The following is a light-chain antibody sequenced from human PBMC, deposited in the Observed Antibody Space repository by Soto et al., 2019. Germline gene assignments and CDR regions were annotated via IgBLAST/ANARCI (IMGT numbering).Light chain of an antibody. CDR2: KSS. Sequence: DSQMTQSPSTLSASVGDRVTITCRASLSISTWFAWYQQKPGKAPKLLIYKSSSLESGVPSRFSGSGSGTEFTLTISSLQPDDFATYYCQQYTDYPWTFGQGTKVEIK. CDR1: LSISTW. CDR3: QQYTDYPWT. J-gene: IGKJ1*01. V-gene: IGKV1-5*03.